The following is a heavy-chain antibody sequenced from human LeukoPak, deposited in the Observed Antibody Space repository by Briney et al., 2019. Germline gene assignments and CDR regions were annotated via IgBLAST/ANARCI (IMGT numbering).Heavy chain of an antibody. CDR3: ARHFYVPNVYFDY. D-gene: IGHD3-10*02. CDR2: INYSGST. CDR1: GGSISSYY. Sequence: PSETLSLTCTVSGGSISSYYWSWIRQPPGKGLEWIGYINYSGSTNYNPSLKSRVTISLDTSKNHYSLKLSSVTAADTAVYFCARHFYVPNVYFDYWGQGTLVTVSS. V-gene: IGHV4-59*08. J-gene: IGHJ4*02.